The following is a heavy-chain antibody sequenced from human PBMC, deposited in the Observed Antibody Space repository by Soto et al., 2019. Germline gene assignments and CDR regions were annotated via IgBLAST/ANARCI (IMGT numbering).Heavy chain of an antibody. CDR1: GFTFSNYG. D-gene: IGHD2-21*01. CDR2: ITNTGGGT. J-gene: IGHJ4*02. CDR3: AKQFRLTDY. Sequence: EVQLLESGGGLVQPGGSLRLSCAASGFTFSNYGMTWVRQAPGKGLEWVSGITNTGGGTYYADSVKGRFTISRDNSKNTLYLQMNTLRAEDTAIYYCAKQFRLTDYWGQGTLVTVSS. V-gene: IGHV3-23*01.